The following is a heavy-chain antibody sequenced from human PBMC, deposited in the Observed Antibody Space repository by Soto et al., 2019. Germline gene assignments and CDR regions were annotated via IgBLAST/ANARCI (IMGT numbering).Heavy chain of an antibody. CDR2: ISGSGGST. D-gene: IGHD5-12*01. J-gene: IGHJ4*02. CDR1: GFTFSSYA. Sequence: GGSLRLSCAASGFTFSSYAMSWVRQAPGKGLEWVSAISGSGGSTYYADSVKGRFTISRDNSKNTLYLQMNSLRAEDTAVYYCAKDLRYSGYDSKQDGYYSDYWGQGTLVTVSS. V-gene: IGHV3-23*01. CDR3: AKDLRYSGYDSKQDGYYSDY.